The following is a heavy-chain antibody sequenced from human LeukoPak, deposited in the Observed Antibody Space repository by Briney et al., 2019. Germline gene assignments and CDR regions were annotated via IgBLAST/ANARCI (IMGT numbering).Heavy chain of an antibody. CDR3: ARDWSTVAAPDYFDY. CDR2: ISSTSSTI. V-gene: IGHV3-48*04. Sequence: RGSLRLSCVASGFTFSSFSMDWVRQAPGKGLEWVSYISSTSSTIYYADSVQGRFTSSRDNAKNSLYLQMNSLTAEDTAVYFCARDWSTVAAPDYFDYWGQGTLVTVSS. J-gene: IGHJ4*02. CDR1: GFTFSSFS. D-gene: IGHD6-19*01.